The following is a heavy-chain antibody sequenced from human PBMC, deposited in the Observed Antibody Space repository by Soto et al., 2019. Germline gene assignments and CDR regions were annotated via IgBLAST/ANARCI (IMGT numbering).Heavy chain of an antibody. V-gene: IGHV1-2*02. Sequence: ASVKCSCKASGYTFPGNYMHWVRQAPGQGLEWMALINPTSGGTNYAQKFQGRVTMTWDTSISTAYMELSRLRSDDTAIYYCARGYCSSSGCSHYFDYWGQGPLVTVSS. J-gene: IGHJ4*02. CDR3: ARGYCSSSGCSHYFDY. CDR2: INPTSGGT. D-gene: IGHD2-2*01. CDR1: GYTFPGNY.